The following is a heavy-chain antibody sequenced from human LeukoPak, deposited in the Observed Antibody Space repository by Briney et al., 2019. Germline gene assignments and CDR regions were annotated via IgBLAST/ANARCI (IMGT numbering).Heavy chain of an antibody. D-gene: IGHD1-26*01. Sequence: ASVKVSCKASGGTFSSYAISWVRQAPGQGLEWMGGIIPIFGTANYAQKFQGRVTITADESTSTAYMELSSLRSEDTAVYYCARVPYGVGATTGGAFDIWGQGTMVTVSS. J-gene: IGHJ3*02. CDR2: IIPIFGTA. V-gene: IGHV1-69*01. CDR1: GGTFSSYA. CDR3: ARVPYGVGATTGGAFDI.